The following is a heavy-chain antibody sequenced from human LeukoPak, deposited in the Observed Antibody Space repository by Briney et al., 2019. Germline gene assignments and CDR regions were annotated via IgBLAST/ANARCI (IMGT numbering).Heavy chain of an antibody. Sequence: GGSLRLSCAASGVTFSSYWMHWVRQAPGKGLVWVSRINSDGSSTSYADSVKGRFTISSDNAKNTLYLQMNRLRAEDTADYYWVGYYYDSSGYYGHAFDIWGQGPMVTVSS. CDR3: VGYYYDSSGYYGHAFDI. V-gene: IGHV3-74*01. J-gene: IGHJ3*02. CDR2: INSDGSST. CDR1: GVTFSSYW. D-gene: IGHD3-22*01.